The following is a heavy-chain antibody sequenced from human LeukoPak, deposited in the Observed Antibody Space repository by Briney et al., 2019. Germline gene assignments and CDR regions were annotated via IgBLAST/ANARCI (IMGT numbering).Heavy chain of an antibody. D-gene: IGHD3-22*01. CDR3: AKDGLYYDGSEHVYYFDS. CDR1: GFTFSRSA. CDR2: IIYSGGAT. V-gene: IGHV3-23*01. Sequence: GGSLRLSCAASGFTFSRSAMTRVRQGPGTGLEFVASIIYSGGATYYADSVKGRFTISRDNSKNTLYLQMNSLRAEDTALYYCAKDGLYYDGSEHVYYFDSWGQGTLVTVSS. J-gene: IGHJ4*02.